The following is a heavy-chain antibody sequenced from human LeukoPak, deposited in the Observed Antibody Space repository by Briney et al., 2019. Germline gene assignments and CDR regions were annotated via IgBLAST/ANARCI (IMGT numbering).Heavy chain of an antibody. Sequence: PSETLSLTCTVSGGSISSYYWSWIRQPPGKGLEWIAYIYYSGSTNYNPSLKSRVTLSLDTSKNQFSLKLSSVTAADTAVYYCAGAPHSSGGTHFEPWGQGTLVTVSS. D-gene: IGHD6-25*01. CDR3: AGAPHSSGGTHFEP. CDR1: GGSISSYY. J-gene: IGHJ5*02. CDR2: IYYSGST. V-gene: IGHV4-59*01.